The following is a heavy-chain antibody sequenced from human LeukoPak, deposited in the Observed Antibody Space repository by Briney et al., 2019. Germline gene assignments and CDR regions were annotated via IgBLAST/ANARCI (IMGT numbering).Heavy chain of an antibody. CDR1: GYSISSGYY. CDR3: ARDILVVPAAAPCYYYMDV. D-gene: IGHD2-2*01. CDR2: IYHSGST. Sequence: SETLSLTCGVSGYSISSGYYLGWIRQPPGKGLEWIGSIYHSGSTYYNPSLKSRVTISVDTSKNQFSLKLSSVTAADTAVYDCARDILVVPAAAPCYYYMDVWGKGTTVTVSS. J-gene: IGHJ6*03. V-gene: IGHV4-38-2*02.